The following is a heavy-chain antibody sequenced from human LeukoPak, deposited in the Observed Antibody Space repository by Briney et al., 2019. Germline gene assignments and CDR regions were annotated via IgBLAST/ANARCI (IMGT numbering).Heavy chain of an antibody. Sequence: SETLALTCAVSGGSSSGYYWSWIRQPPGKGLEWIGEIDHSGSTNYNPSLKSRVTISVDTSKNQFSLKLSSVTAADTAVYYCARVSRCWSDAFDIWGQGTMVTVSS. CDR2: IDHSGST. CDR1: GGSSSGYY. V-gene: IGHV4-34*01. CDR3: ARVSRCWSDAFDI. D-gene: IGHD6-13*01. J-gene: IGHJ3*02.